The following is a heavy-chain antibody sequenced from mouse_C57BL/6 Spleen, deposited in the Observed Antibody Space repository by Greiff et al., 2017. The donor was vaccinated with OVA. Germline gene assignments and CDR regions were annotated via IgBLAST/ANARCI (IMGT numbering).Heavy chain of an antibody. CDR1: GYTFTSYW. V-gene: IGHV1-55*01. D-gene: IGHD3-2*02. Sequence: VQLQQPGAELVKPGASVKLSCKASGYTFTSYWITWVQQRPGQGLEWIGDIYPGSGSTNYNEQFKSQATLTVDTSSSTAYMQLSSLTSEDSAVDYCARFAAQAWFAYWGQGTLVTVSA. CDR3: ARFAAQAWFAY. CDR2: IYPGSGST. J-gene: IGHJ3*01.